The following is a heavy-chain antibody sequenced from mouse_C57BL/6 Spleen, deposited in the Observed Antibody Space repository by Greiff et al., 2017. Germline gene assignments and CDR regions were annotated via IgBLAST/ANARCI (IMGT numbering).Heavy chain of an antibody. CDR2: INYDGSST. V-gene: IGHV5-16*01. CDR3: ARDGGNLYWYFDV. Sequence: EVHLVESEGGLVQPGRSLKLSCTASGFTFSDYYMAWVRQVPEKGLEWVANINYDGSSTYYLDSLKSRFIISRDNAKNILYLQMSMLKSEDTATYYCARDGGNLYWYFDVWGTGTTVTVSS. J-gene: IGHJ1*03. CDR1: GFTFSDYY.